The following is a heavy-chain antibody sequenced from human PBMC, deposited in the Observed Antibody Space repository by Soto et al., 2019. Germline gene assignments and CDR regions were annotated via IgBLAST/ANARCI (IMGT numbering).Heavy chain of an antibody. Sequence: VGSVRLSCAASGFTFYDYTMHWLRQGPGKGLEWVSFINWNGDDINYADSVKGRFIISRDNSKNSLYLQMTSLRTEDTALYYCVKDSHCSFDSSGQGTLVTVSS. CDR1: GFTFYDYT. CDR3: VKDSHCSFDS. V-gene: IGHV3-43*01. CDR2: INWNGDDI. J-gene: IGHJ4*01. D-gene: IGHD2-21*02.